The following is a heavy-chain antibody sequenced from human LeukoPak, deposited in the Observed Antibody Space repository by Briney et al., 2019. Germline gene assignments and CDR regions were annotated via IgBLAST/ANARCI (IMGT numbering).Heavy chain of an antibody. J-gene: IGHJ4*02. V-gene: IGHV4-39*01. CDR2: IYYSGST. CDR1: GGSISSSSYY. D-gene: IGHD5-24*01. Sequence: RSSETLSLTCTVSGGSISSSSYYWGWIRQPPGKGLEWIGSIYYSGSTYYNPSLKSRVTISVDTSKNQFSLKLSSVTAADTAVYYCARSKSGMATIIDYWGQGTLVTVSS. CDR3: ARSKSGMATIIDY.